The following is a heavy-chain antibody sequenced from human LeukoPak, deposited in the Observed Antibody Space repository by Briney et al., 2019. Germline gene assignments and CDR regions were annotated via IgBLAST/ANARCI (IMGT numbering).Heavy chain of an antibody. CDR2: IYYSGST. V-gene: IGHV4-39*07. CDR1: GGSISSSSYY. CDR3: ARESAYNWNYDY. Sequence: PSETLSLPCTVSGGSISSSSYYWGWIRQPPGKGLEWIGSIYYSGSTNYNPSLESRVTISVDTYKNQFSLKLSSVTAANTAVYYCARESAYNWNYDYWGQGTLVTVSS. J-gene: IGHJ4*02. D-gene: IGHD1-20*01.